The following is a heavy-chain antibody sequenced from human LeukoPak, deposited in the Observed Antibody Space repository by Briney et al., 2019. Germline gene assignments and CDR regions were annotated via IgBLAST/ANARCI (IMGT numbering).Heavy chain of an antibody. CDR2: ISYDGSNK. D-gene: IGHD3-10*01. V-gene: IGHV3-30*04. CDR3: ARDNSVRGVTSWFDP. Sequence: GGSLRLSCAASGFTFSSYAMHWVRQAPGKGLEWVAVISYDGSNKYYADSVKGRFTISRDNSKNTLYLQMNSLRAEDTAVYYCARDNSVRGVTSWFDPWGQGTLVTVSS. J-gene: IGHJ5*02. CDR1: GFTFSSYA.